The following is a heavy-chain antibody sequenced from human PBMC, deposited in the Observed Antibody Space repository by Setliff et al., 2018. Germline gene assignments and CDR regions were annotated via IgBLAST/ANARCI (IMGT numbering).Heavy chain of an antibody. Sequence: PGGSLRLSCSVSGITFINAWMTWVRQAPGKGLEWVANINPGGSEEYYLDSVKGRFTISRDNAKTSLYLLMNSLRADDTAVYFCASATGYWGQGILVTVSS. V-gene: IGHV3-7*01. CDR3: ASATGY. CDR2: INPGGSEE. J-gene: IGHJ4*02. CDR1: GITFINAW.